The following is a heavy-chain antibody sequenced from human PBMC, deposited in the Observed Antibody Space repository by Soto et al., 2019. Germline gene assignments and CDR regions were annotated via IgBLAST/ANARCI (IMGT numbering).Heavy chain of an antibody. V-gene: IGHV1-2*02. CDR3: ATGTNGTIAWYHP. CDR1: GSTSPASY. J-gene: IGHJ5*01. D-gene: IGHD1-26*01. CDR2: INPKSGGT. Sequence: GQLVQSGSEVKKPGAPVTVSCMPSGSTSPASYLHWLGQAPGHGRGRVGGINPKSGGTKTSQRFQGRVTLSRDTSVSTAYFVVTSLTSDYTAIFYCATGTNGTIAWYHPWVQGTRVTVSS.